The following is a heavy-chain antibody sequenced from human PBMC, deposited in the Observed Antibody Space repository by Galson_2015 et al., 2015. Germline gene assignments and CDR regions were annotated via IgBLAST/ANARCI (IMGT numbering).Heavy chain of an antibody. Sequence: SVKVSCKASGGTFSGYAISWVRQAPGQGLEWMGGIIPIFGTAYYAQKFKGRVTITADESTSTAYMELSSLRSEDTAVYYCARGTFVGATPRYYDYCMDVWGQGTPVTVSS. J-gene: IGHJ6*02. V-gene: IGHV1-69*13. D-gene: IGHD1-26*01. CDR1: GGTFSGYA. CDR3: ARGTFVGATPRYYDYCMDV. CDR2: IIPIFGTA.